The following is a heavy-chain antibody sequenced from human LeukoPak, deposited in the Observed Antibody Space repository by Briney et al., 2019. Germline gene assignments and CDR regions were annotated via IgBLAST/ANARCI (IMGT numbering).Heavy chain of an antibody. Sequence: SETLSLTCTVSGGSISSSSYYWGWIRPPPGKGLEGIGSICYSGSTYYNPSLKSRVTISVDTSKNQFSLKLSSVAAAAAAVYYCARHQVGVINYWGQGTLVTVSS. D-gene: IGHD3-10*01. J-gene: IGHJ4*02. V-gene: IGHV4-39*01. CDR2: ICYSGST. CDR1: GGSISSSSYY. CDR3: ARHQVGVINY.